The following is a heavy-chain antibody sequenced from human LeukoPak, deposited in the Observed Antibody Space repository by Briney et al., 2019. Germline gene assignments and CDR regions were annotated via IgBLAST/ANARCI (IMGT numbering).Heavy chain of an antibody. Sequence: SETLSLTCAVSGGSINSGGFSWTWIRQPPGKGLEWIGYIYYSGTTSYNPTLKSRVTISVDNVKNEFALKLKSVTAADTAVYYCAGERGKEYSSGWYKTNFLYNWGQGIRVTVSS. V-gene: IGHV4-30-2*01. CDR3: AGERGKEYSSGWYKTNFLYN. CDR1: GGSINSGGFS. CDR2: IYYSGTT. J-gene: IGHJ4*02. D-gene: IGHD6-19*01.